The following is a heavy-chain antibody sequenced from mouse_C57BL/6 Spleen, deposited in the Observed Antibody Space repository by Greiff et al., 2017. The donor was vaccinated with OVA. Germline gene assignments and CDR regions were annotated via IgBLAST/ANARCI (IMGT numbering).Heavy chain of an antibody. CDR1: GYTFTDYN. J-gene: IGHJ2*01. Sequence: EVQLQQSGPELVKPGASVKMSCKASGYTFTDYNMHWVKQSHGKSLEWIGYINPNNGGTSYNQKFKGKATLTVNKSSSTAYMELRSLTSEDSAVYYCARWEYDGYYYFDYWGQGTTLTVSS. CDR3: ARWEYDGYYYFDY. V-gene: IGHV1-22*01. D-gene: IGHD2-3*01. CDR2: INPNNGGT.